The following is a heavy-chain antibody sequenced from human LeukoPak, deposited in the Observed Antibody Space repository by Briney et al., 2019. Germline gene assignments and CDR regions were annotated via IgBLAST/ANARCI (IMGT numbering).Heavy chain of an antibody. CDR3: ARGESSSSFRVGWFGENAKDYYYYYMDV. D-gene: IGHD3-10*01. J-gene: IGHJ6*03. Sequence: SETLSLTCAVYGGSFSGYYWSWIRQPPGKGLEWIGYIYYSGSTNYNPSLKSRVTISVDTSKNQFSLKLSSVTAADTAVYYCARGESSSSFRVGWFGENAKDYYYYYMDVWGKGTTVTVSS. CDR2: IYYSGST. V-gene: IGHV4-59*01. CDR1: GGSFSGYY.